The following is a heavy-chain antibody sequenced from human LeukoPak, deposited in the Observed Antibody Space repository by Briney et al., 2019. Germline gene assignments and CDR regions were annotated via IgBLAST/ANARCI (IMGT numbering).Heavy chain of an antibody. D-gene: IGHD6-13*01. CDR1: GGSISSYY. CDR3: ARTYGSSGLGYFDL. Sequence: SETPSLTCTVSGGSISSYYWSWIRQPPGKGLEWIGYIYYSGSTNYSPSLKSRLTISVDTSKNQFSLKLSSVTAADTAVYYCARTYGSSGLGYFDLWGRGTLVTVSS. CDR2: IYYSGST. V-gene: IGHV4-59*01. J-gene: IGHJ2*01.